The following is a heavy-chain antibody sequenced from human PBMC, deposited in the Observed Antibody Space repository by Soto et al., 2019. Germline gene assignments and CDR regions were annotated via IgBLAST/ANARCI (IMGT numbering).Heavy chain of an antibody. CDR1: GFTFSSYA. D-gene: IGHD6-19*01. CDR2: ISGSGGST. Sequence: GSLRLSCAASGFTFSSYAMSWVRQAPGKGLEWVSAISGSGGSTYYADSVKGRFTISRDNSKNTLYLQMNSLRAEDTAVYYCAKDSGIAVAGTADYWGQGTLVTVSS. V-gene: IGHV3-23*01. CDR3: AKDSGIAVAGTADY. J-gene: IGHJ4*02.